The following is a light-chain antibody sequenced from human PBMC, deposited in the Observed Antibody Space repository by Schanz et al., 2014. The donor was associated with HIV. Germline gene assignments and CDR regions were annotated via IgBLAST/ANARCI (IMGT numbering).Light chain of an antibody. J-gene: IGKJ1*01. V-gene: IGKV3-20*01. CDR2: GAS. Sequence: VLTQSPATLSLSPGEGATLSCRASQTVRSSFLAWYQQRPGQAPRLLIYGASSRASGIPDRFSGSGSGTDFTLSISRLEPEDFAVYYCQHYVKSPQTFGQGTKVEIK. CDR1: QTVRSSF. CDR3: QHYVKSPQT.